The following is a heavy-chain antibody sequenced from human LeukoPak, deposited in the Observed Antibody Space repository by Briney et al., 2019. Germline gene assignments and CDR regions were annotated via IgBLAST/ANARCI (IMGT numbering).Heavy chain of an antibody. CDR1: GYSFTSYW. CDR2: ICPGDSDT. D-gene: IGHD2-2*01. CDR3: ARSEVGYCSSTSCSLFDY. Sequence: GESLKISCKGSGYSFTSYWIGWVRQMPGKGLEWMGIICPGDSDTRYSPSFQGQVTISADKSISTAYLQWSSLKASDTAMYYCARSEVGYCSSTSCSLFDYWGQGTLVTVSS. J-gene: IGHJ4*02. V-gene: IGHV5-51*01.